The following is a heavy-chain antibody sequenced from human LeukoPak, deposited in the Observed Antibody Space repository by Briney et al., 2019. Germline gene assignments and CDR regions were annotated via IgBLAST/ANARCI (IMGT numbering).Heavy chain of an antibody. V-gene: IGHV3-33*01. D-gene: IGHD6-19*01. CDR1: GFTFSSYG. J-gene: IGHJ4*02. CDR3: ARDPRGIAVAGTLDY. Sequence: PGKSLRLSCAASGFTFSSYGMHWVRQSPGKGLEWVAVIWYDGSKTYYADSVKGRFTSSRDNSENTMYLKMNSLRAEDTAVYYCARDPRGIAVAGTLDYWGQGTQVTVSS. CDR2: IWYDGSKT.